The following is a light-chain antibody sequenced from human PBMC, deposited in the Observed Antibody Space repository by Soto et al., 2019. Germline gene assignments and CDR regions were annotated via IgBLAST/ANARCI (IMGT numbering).Light chain of an antibody. V-gene: IGKV4-1*01. Sequence: NAMTQSPDSLAVSLGVCATIDRKASQSVFYRSNHKDNITWDRHKPRHPPKLLIYWASTRESGVPNRVSGSGSGSDFTLTISSLQAEDVAVYYCQQYQSTHTWTFGQGTKVDI. J-gene: IGKJ1*01. CDR2: WAS. CDR3: QQYQSTHTWT. CDR1: QSVFYRSNHKDN.